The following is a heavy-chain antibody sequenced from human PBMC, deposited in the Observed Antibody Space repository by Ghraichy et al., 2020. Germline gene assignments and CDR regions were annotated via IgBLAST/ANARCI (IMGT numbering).Heavy chain of an antibody. CDR2: IIPIFGTA. CDR3: ARDGGIAARYFDY. CDR1: GGTFSSYA. D-gene: IGHD6-6*01. V-gene: IGHV1-69*13. J-gene: IGHJ4*02. Sequence: SVKVSCKASGGTFSSYAISWVRQAPGQGLEWMGGIIPIFGTANYAQKFQGRVTITADESTSTAYMELSSLRSEDTAVYYCARDGGIAARYFDYWGQGTLVTVSS.